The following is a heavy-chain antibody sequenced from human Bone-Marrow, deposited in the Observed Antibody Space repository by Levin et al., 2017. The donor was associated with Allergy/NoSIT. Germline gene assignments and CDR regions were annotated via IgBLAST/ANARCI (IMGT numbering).Heavy chain of an antibody. CDR3: ARSPRVLPFDY. Sequence: KTSETLSLTCAVYGGSFSGYYWSWIRQPPGKGLEWIGEINHSGSTNYNPSLKSRVTISVDTSKNQFSLKLSSVTAADTAVYYCARSPRVLPFDYWGQGTLVTVSS. CDR1: GGSFSGYY. D-gene: IGHD3-10*01. V-gene: IGHV4-34*01. J-gene: IGHJ4*02. CDR2: INHSGST.